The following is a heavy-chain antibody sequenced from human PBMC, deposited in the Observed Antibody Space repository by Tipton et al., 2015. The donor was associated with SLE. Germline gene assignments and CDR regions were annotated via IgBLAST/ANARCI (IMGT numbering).Heavy chain of an antibody. CDR3: ARDRVVGAEGGGYYLDY. V-gene: IGHV3-23*03. J-gene: IGHJ4*02. D-gene: IGHD1-26*01. Sequence: SLRLSCAASGFSFSSHAMSWVRQAPGKGLEWVSVTYRGGTSYYVDSVRGRFTSSRDDSKNTLLLQMDSLTAEDTAVYYCARDRVVGAEGGGYYLDYWGQGTLVTASS. CDR1: GFSFSSHA. CDR2: TYRGGTS.